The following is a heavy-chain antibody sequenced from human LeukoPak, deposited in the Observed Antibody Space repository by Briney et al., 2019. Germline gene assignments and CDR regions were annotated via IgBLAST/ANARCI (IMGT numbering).Heavy chain of an antibody. D-gene: IGHD5-12*01. Sequence: PGGSLRLPCAASGFTFSDYYMSWIRQAPGKGLEWVSYISSSGSTIYYADSVKGRFTISRDNAKNSLYLQMNSLRAEDTAVYYCARERDSGYDDAFDIWGQGTMVTVSS. CDR2: ISSSGSTI. CDR3: ARERDSGYDDAFDI. V-gene: IGHV3-11*01. CDR1: GFTFSDYY. J-gene: IGHJ3*02.